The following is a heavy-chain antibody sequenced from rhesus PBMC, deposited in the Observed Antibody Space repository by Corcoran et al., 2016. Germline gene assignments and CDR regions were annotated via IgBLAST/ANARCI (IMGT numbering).Heavy chain of an antibody. CDR3: ARGLLTGYTSGWYYFDY. CDR2: IYGTGGST. D-gene: IGHD6-31*01. V-gene: IGHV4-76*01. J-gene: IGHJ4*01. Sequence: QLQLQESGPGVVKPSETLSLTCAVSGGSISSHYDWNWLRQPPRKGLGGVGYIYGTGGSTNYNPSLKNRVTISKDASKNQFSLKLSSVTAADTAVYFCARGLLTGYTSGWYYFDYWGQGVLVTVSS. CDR1: GGSISSHYD.